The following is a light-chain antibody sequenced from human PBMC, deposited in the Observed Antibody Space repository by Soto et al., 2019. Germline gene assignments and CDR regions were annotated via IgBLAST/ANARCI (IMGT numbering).Light chain of an antibody. V-gene: IGKV3-11*01. J-gene: IGKJ5*01. CDR3: QQRSNWSPL. CDR1: QSVGSY. CDR2: GAS. Sequence: EIVLTQSPATLSLYPGERATLSCRASQSVGSYLVWYQQKPGQAPRLLIHGASNRATGIPARFSGSGSGTDFTLTISCLEPEDFAVYYCQQRSNWSPLFGQGTRLEIK.